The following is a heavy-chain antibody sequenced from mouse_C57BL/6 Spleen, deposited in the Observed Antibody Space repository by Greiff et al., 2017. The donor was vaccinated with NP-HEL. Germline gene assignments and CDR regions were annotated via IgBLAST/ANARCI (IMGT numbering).Heavy chain of an antibody. CDR1: GYSFTGYY. V-gene: IGHV1-42*01. D-gene: IGHD1-1*01. J-gene: IGHJ4*01. Sequence: EVQGVESGPELVKPGASVKISCKASGYSFTGYYMNWVKQSPEKSLEWIGEINPSTGGTTYNQKFKAKATLTVDKSSSTAYMQLKSLTSEDSAVYYCARPITTVVARAMDYWGQGTSVTVSS. CDR3: ARPITTVVARAMDY. CDR2: INPSTGGT.